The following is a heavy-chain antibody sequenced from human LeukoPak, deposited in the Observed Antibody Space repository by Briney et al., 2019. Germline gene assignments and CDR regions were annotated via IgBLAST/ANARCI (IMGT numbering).Heavy chain of an antibody. V-gene: IGHV4-4*07. CDR3: ARGGSWYPFDY. CDR1: GGSISSYY. J-gene: IGHJ4*02. CDR2: IYTSGST. Sequence: SETLSLTCSVSGGSISSYYWSWIRQPAGKGLEWIGRIYTSGSTNYSPSLKSRVTISVDTSKNQFSLKLSSVTAADTAVYYCARGGSWYPFDYWGQGTLVTVSS. D-gene: IGHD6-13*01.